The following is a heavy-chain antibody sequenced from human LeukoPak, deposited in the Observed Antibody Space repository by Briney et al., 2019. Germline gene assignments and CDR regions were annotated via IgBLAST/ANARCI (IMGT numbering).Heavy chain of an antibody. V-gene: IGHV3-21*01. Sequence: GGSLRLXCAASGFTFSSYSMNWVRQAPGKELEGVSSISSSSSYIYYADSVKGRFTISRDNAKNSLYLQMNSLRAEDTAVYYCANHGSGYNFDYWGQGTLVTVSS. CDR3: ANHGSGYNFDY. CDR2: ISSSSSYI. J-gene: IGHJ4*02. D-gene: IGHD5-12*01. CDR1: GFTFSSYS.